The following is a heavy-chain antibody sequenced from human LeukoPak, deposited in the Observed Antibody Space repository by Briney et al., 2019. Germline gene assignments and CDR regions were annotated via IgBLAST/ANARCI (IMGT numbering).Heavy chain of an antibody. J-gene: IGHJ4*02. Sequence: GGSLRLSCAASGFTFNSYWMRWVRQAPGKGLEWVAYISQDGSEKDYVDSVKGRFTISRDNAKNSLYLQMNSLSAEDTAVYYCAREGAGGNDYWGQGTLVTVSS. CDR2: ISQDGSEK. CDR1: GFTFNSYW. CDR3: AREGAGGNDY. V-gene: IGHV3-7*01. D-gene: IGHD4-23*01.